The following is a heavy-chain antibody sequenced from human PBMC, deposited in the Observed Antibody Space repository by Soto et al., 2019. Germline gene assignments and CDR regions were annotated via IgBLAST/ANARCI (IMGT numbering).Heavy chain of an antibody. CDR2: ISAVNGNT. D-gene: IGHD6-19*01. CDR1: GYTFTTYA. J-gene: IGHJ4*02. CDR3: ARDGKKWLVAFDF. V-gene: IGHV1-3*01. Sequence: ASVKVSCKTSGYTFTTYAMHWVRQAPGQRLEWMGRISAVNGNTKYSEKFQGRVTITRDTSASTAYMELSSLRSEDTAVYYCARDGKKWLVAFDFWGQGTLVTVSS.